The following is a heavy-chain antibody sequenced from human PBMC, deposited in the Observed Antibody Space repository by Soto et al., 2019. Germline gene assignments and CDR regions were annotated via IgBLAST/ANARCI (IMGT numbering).Heavy chain of an antibody. D-gene: IGHD2-21*01. CDR3: ARAKAVVIAVLDI. CDR2: VSDNGGSRGGT. V-gene: IGHV3-23*01. CDR1: GFMFNNSA. J-gene: IGHJ3*02. Sequence: GGSLRLSCKASGFMFNNSAMTWVRQAPGQGLQWVASVSDNGGSRGGTYYADSVKGRFTIYRDNSKNTLYLQLDSLTGADTAVHYCARAKAVVIAVLDIWGQGTMVT.